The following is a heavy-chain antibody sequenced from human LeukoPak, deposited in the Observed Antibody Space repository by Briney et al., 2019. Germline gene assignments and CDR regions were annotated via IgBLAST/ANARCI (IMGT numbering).Heavy chain of an antibody. D-gene: IGHD1-26*01. Sequence: PSETLSLTCTVSGGSISSFYWSWIRQPPGQGLEWIGYIYYSGSTNYNPSLKSRVTISVDTSKNQFSLKLSSVTAADTAVYYCAREVGATGNFDYWGQGTLVTVSS. CDR1: GGSISSFY. CDR2: IYYSGST. CDR3: AREVGATGNFDY. V-gene: IGHV4-59*01. J-gene: IGHJ4*02.